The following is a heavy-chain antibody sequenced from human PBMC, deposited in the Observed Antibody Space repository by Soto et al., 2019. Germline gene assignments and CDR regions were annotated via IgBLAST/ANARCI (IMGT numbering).Heavy chain of an antibody. CDR2: IYSGGST. J-gene: IGHJ3*02. Sequence: GGSLRLSCAASGFTVSSKYMSWVRQAPGKGLEWVSVIYSGGSTYNADSVKGRFTISRGNSKNTLYLQMNSLRAEDTAVYYCAREGRDGYNFAFDIWGQGTTVTVSS. D-gene: IGHD5-12*01. V-gene: IGHV3-53*01. CDR1: GFTVSSKY. CDR3: AREGRDGYNFAFDI.